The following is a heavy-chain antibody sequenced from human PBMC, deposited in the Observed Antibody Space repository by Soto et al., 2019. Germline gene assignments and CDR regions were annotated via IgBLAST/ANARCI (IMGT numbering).Heavy chain of an antibody. J-gene: IGHJ4*02. CDR3: ATFVGATTVTRGSPRDY. V-gene: IGHV4-34*01. CDR1: GGSFSGYH. Sequence: VQLQQWGAGLLKPSETLSLTCAVYGGSFSGYHWSWFRQPPGKGLEWIGEINPSGSINYNPSLKSRVPKSVDTSKNQFSLNLSSVTAADTAVYYCATFVGATTVTRGSPRDYWGQGTLVTVSS. CDR2: INPSGSI. D-gene: IGHD4-4*01.